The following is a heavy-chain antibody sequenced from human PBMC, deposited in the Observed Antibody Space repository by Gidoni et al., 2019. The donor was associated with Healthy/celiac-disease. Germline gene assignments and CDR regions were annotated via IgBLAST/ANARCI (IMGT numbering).Heavy chain of an antibody. CDR3: ARGGVGWELLMGGHFDY. J-gene: IGHJ4*02. Sequence: QVQLQQSGPGLVKPSQTLSLTCAISGDSVSSNSAAWNWIRQSPSRGLEWLGRTYYWPKWYNDYAVSVKSRIPINPDTSKNQFSLQLNSVTPEDTAVYYCARGGVGWELLMGGHFDYWGQGTLVTVSS. CDR2: TYYWPKWYN. CDR1: GDSVSSNSAA. D-gene: IGHD1-26*01. V-gene: IGHV6-1*01.